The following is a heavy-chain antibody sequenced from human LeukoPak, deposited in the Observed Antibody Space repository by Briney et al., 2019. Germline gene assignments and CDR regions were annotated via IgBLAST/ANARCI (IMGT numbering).Heavy chain of an antibody. Sequence: GGSLRLSCAASGFSFSSHAMSWVRQAPGKGLEWVSGISGSGGNTYYADSVKGRFTISRDNSKNTLYLQMNGLRAEDTALYYCAKGGWFGELFLFDYWGQGTLVTVSS. CDR2: ISGSGGNT. D-gene: IGHD3-10*01. J-gene: IGHJ4*02. CDR1: GFSFSSHA. CDR3: AKGGWFGELFLFDY. V-gene: IGHV3-23*01.